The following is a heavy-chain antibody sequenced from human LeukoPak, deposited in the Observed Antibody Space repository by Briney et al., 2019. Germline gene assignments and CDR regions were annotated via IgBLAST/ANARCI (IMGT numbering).Heavy chain of an antibody. Sequence: SETLSLTCTVSGGSISSSTYFWGWIRQPPGKGLGWIGTIYYTGSTYYNPSLKSRVTISVDTSKNQFSLKVRSVTAADTAVYYCARLGIGVVPSAMLGDYYFDYWGQGTLVTVSS. J-gene: IGHJ4*02. CDR2: IYYTGST. V-gene: IGHV4-39*01. CDR3: ARLGIGVVPSAMLGDYYFDY. D-gene: IGHD2-2*01. CDR1: GGSISSSTYF.